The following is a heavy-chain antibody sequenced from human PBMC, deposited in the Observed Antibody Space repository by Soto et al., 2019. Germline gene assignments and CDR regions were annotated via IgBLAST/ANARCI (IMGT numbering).Heavy chain of an antibody. CDR3: AKAFWAGRYDFWSGRTFDY. D-gene: IGHD3-3*01. Sequence: GGSLRLSCAASGFTFSSYAMTWVRQAPGKGLEWVSTIIGSGGSTYYADSVEGRFTISRDNSKNTLSLQMNSLRAEDTATYYCAKAFWAGRYDFWSGRTFDYWGQGTLVTVSS. CDR1: GFTFSSYA. J-gene: IGHJ4*02. V-gene: IGHV3-23*01. CDR2: IIGSGGST.